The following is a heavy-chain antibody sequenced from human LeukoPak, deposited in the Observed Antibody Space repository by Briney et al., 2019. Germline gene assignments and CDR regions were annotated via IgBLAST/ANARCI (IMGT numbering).Heavy chain of an antibody. J-gene: IGHJ3*02. CDR3: TRGIVGAPRDGDAFDI. Sequence: SETLSLTCAVYGGSFSGYYRSWIRQPPGKGLEWIGVINHSGSTNYNPSLKSRVTISVDTSKNQFSLKLSSVTAADTAVYYCTRGIVGAPRDGDAFDIWGQGTMVTVSS. D-gene: IGHD1-26*01. CDR1: GGSFSGYY. CDR2: INHSGST. V-gene: IGHV4-34*01.